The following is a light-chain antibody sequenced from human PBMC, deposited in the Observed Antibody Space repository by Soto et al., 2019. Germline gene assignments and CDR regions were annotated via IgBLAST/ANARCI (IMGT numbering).Light chain of an antibody. V-gene: IGKV3-20*01. CDR3: QQYGSSPWT. J-gene: IGKJ1*01. CDR2: GAS. CDR1: QSVSSSY. Sequence: EIVLTQSPGTLSLSPGERATLSCRASQSVSSSYLAWYQQKPGQAPRLLIYGASSRATGIPDRFSGSGSGTDFTLTISRLEPEDVGVYYCQQYGSSPWTFGQGTKVEIK.